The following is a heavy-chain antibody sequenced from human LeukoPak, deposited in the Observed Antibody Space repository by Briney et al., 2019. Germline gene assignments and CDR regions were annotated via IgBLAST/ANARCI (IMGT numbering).Heavy chain of an antibody. D-gene: IGHD3-3*01. CDR2: ISSSSSTI. CDR3: ASPHTLDDFWSEYYFDY. Sequence: PGGSLRLSCAASGFTFSSYSMNWVRQAPGKGLEWVSYISSSSSTIYYADSVKGRFTISRDNAKNSLYLQMNSLRAEDTAVYYCASPHTLDDFWSEYYFDYWGQGTLVTVSS. J-gene: IGHJ4*02. V-gene: IGHV3-48*01. CDR1: GFTFSSYS.